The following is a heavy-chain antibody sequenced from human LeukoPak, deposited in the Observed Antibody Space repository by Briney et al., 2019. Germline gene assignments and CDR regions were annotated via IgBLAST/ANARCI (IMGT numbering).Heavy chain of an antibody. Sequence: SETLSLTCSVSGVSISSSSYYWGWIRQPPGKGLEWIGSIYYSGSTYYNPSLKSRVTISADTSKNQLSLKLSSVTAADTAMYYCARHSGSYYAHFDYWGQGTLVTVSS. CDR2: IYYSGST. CDR1: GVSISSSSYY. V-gene: IGHV4-39*01. D-gene: IGHD1-26*01. CDR3: ARHSGSYYAHFDY. J-gene: IGHJ4*02.